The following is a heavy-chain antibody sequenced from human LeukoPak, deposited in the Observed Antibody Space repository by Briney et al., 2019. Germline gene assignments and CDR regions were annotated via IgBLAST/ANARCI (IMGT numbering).Heavy chain of an antibody. CDR3: ARVRIEYDYVWGSYRRNPSFDY. D-gene: IGHD3-16*02. Sequence: QPGGSLRLSCEDSGFTFRSYEMNWVRQAPGKGLEWIAYLSSSGSAFSYADSVKGRFTIARDNAKNSVYLQMNSLRAEDTAMYYCARVRIEYDYVWGSYRRNPSFDYWGQGTLVTVSS. V-gene: IGHV3-48*03. J-gene: IGHJ4*02. CDR2: LSSSGSAF. CDR1: GFTFRSYE.